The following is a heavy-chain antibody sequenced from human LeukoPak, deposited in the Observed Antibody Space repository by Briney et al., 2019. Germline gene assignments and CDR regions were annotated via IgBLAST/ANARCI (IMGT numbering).Heavy chain of an antibody. D-gene: IGHD3-10*01. CDR2: IYYSGST. CDR1: GVSINSFY. J-gene: IGHJ6*04. V-gene: IGHV4-59*01. CDR3: ARLARLTLIRGVTGYHSLDV. Sequence: SETLSLTCTVSGVSINSFYWSWIRRPPGGGLEWIGYIYYSGSTNYNPSLKSRVTMSVDVSKNQFSLWLSSVTAADTAVYYCARLARLTLIRGVTGYHSLDVWGRGTKVTVSS.